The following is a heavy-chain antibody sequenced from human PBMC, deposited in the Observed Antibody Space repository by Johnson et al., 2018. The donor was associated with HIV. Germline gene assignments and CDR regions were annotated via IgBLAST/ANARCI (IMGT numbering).Heavy chain of an antibody. CDR1: GFSFDSHA. D-gene: IGHD2-15*01. Sequence: MQLVESGGGLVQPGGSLRLSCAASGFSFDSHAINWVRQAPGKGLQWVSAISYSSGSTIYYADSVKGRFTISRDNAKNSLYLQMNSLRAEDTAVYYCARAGRLGYCSGGSCYSPAFDIWGQGTMVTVS. CDR3: ARAGRLGYCSGGSCYSPAFDI. V-gene: IGHV3-48*04. J-gene: IGHJ3*02. CDR2: ISYSSGSTI.